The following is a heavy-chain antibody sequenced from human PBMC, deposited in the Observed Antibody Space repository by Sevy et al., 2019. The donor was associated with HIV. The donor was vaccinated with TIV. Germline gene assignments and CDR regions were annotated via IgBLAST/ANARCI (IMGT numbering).Heavy chain of an antibody. J-gene: IGHJ4*02. D-gene: IGHD1-26*01. CDR1: GFTFSSYA. CDR2: ISGSGGST. V-gene: IGHV3-23*01. CDR3: ARDRLPNSGSYSMTCDY. Sequence: GGSLRLSCAASGFTFSSYAMTWVRQAPGKGLEWVSSISGSGGSTYYADSVKGRFSISRDNSKNTLYLQMNSLRAEDTAVYYCARDRLPNSGSYSMTCDYWGQGTLVTVSS.